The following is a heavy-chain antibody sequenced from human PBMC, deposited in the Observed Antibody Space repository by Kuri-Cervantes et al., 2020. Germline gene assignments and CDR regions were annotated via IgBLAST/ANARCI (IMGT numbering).Heavy chain of an antibody. CDR1: GFTFSSYS. Sequence: LSLTCAASGFTFSSYSMNWVRQAPGKGLEWVSSISSSSSYIYYADSVKGRFTISRDNAKNSLYLQMNSLRAEDTAVYYCARDTFYDSSDYYFDYWGQGTLVTVSS. CDR3: ARDTFYDSSDYYFDY. J-gene: IGHJ4*02. D-gene: IGHD3-22*01. CDR2: ISSSSSYI. V-gene: IGHV3-21*03.